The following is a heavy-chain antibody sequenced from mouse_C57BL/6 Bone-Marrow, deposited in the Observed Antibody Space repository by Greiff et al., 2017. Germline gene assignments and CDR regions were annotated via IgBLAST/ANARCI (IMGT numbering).Heavy chain of an antibody. J-gene: IGHJ1*03. CDR2: IYPGDGDT. CDR1: GYAFSSSW. CDR3: ARGDYYGHWYFDV. Sequence: VQLVESGPELVKPGASVKISCKASGYAFSSSWMNWVKQRPGKGLEWIGRIYPGDGDTNYNGKFKGKATLTADKSSSTAYMQLSSLTSEDSAVYFCARGDYYGHWYFDVWGTGTTVTVSS. V-gene: IGHV1-82*01. D-gene: IGHD1-2*01.